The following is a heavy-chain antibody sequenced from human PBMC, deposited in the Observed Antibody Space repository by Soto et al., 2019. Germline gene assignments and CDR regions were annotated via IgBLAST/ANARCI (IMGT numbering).Heavy chain of an antibody. CDR2: IDGSGATT. D-gene: IGHD3-10*01. CDR1: GFTFSSND. J-gene: IGHJ5*01. V-gene: IGHV3-23*01. CDR3: AKNSGGFDS. Sequence: EVQVLESGGGLVQPGGSLRLSCAASGFTFSSNDMTWVRQAPGKGLEWVSTIDGSGATTYYVDFVEGRFTVSRDNSKTTVYVQLTNLRAVDTALYYCAKNSGGFDSWGQGTLVTFSS.